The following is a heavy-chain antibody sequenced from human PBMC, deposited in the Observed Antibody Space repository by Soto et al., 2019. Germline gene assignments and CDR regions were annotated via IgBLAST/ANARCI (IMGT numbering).Heavy chain of an antibody. J-gene: IGHJ3*01. Sequence: QVQLVESGGGVVQPGTSLRLSCVASGFTFSNYGIHWVRQAPGRGLEWVAVIWHDGSQKYLTDFVRGRFTISRDNSKNTVYLHMNSLRVEDTAVYYCEGRDDPFHVWGRGTMVTVSS. V-gene: IGHV3-33*01. CDR2: IWHDGSQK. CDR3: EGRDDPFHV. CDR1: GFTFSNYG.